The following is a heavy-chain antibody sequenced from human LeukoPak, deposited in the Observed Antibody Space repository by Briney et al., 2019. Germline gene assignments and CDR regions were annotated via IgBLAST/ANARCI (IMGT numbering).Heavy chain of an antibody. CDR2: IIPIFGTA. D-gene: IGHD6-13*01. Sequence: SVRVSCKASGGTFSSYAISRVRQAPGQGLEWMGGIIPIFGTANYAQKFQGRVTITADESTSTAYMDLSSLRSEDTAVYYCARDRKQPRIRYFDYWGQGTLVTVSS. J-gene: IGHJ4*02. CDR3: ARDRKQPRIRYFDY. V-gene: IGHV1-69*13. CDR1: GGTFSSYA.